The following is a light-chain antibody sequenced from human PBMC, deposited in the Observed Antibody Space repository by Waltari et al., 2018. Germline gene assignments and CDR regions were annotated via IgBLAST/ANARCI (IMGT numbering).Light chain of an antibody. CDR3: LSAYSGGSQGV. CDR1: ALPKQY. J-gene: IGLJ2*01. Sequence: SYELTQPPSVSVSPGQTAKIPCSGDALPKQYTYWYQQKPGQAPLLVIYKDPERPSGIPERVSVSSSGTTVTLTISGVQAEDEADYYCLSAYSGGSQGVFGGGTKLTVL. V-gene: IGLV3-25*03. CDR2: KDP.